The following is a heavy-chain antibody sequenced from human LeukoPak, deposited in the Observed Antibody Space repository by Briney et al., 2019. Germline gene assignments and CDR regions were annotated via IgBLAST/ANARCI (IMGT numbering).Heavy chain of an antibody. Sequence: GESLKISCKGSGYIFTSYLIGWVRQMPGKGPEWMGIIYPGDSDTRYSPSFQGQVTISADKSISTAYLQWSSLEASDTAMYYCARGEKGYSSGWPPRWVSWGQGTLVAGSS. J-gene: IGHJ5*02. CDR2: IYPGDSDT. CDR3: ARGEKGYSSGWPPRWVS. V-gene: IGHV5-51*01. D-gene: IGHD6-19*01. CDR1: GYIFTSYL.